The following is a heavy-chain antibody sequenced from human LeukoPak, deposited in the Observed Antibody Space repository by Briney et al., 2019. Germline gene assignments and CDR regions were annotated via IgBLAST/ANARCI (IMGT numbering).Heavy chain of an antibody. CDR3: TRDFDFSSAI. CDR1: GFTFSSYA. Sequence: GGSLRLSCAASGFTFSSYAMSWVRQAPGKGLVWVSRISPDGSTTGHADSVKGRFTTSRDNAKNTLFLQMNSLRAEDTAVYYCTRDFDFSSAIWGQGTLVTVSS. J-gene: IGHJ4*02. CDR2: ISPDGSTT. V-gene: IGHV3-74*01. D-gene: IGHD3-3*01.